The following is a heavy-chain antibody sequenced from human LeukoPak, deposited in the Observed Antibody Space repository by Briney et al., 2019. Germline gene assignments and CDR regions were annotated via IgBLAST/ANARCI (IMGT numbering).Heavy chain of an antibody. CDR1: GYTFTGYY. CDR2: INPNSGGT. Sequence: GASVKVSCKASGYTFTGYYMHWVRQAPGQGLEWMGWINPNSGGTNYAQKFQGRVTMTRDTSISTAYMELSRLRSDDTAVYYCARDPLYCSGGSCHPRTFDHWGQGTLVTVSS. CDR3: ARDPLYCSGGSCHPRTFDH. V-gene: IGHV1-2*02. J-gene: IGHJ4*02. D-gene: IGHD2-15*01.